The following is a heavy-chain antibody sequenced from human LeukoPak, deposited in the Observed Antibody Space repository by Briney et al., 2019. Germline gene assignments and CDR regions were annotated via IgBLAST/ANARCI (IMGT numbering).Heavy chain of an antibody. D-gene: IGHD3-10*01. CDR3: ARVKIIYGSGRGRYNWFDP. J-gene: IGHJ5*02. CDR1: GFTFSSYS. V-gene: IGHV3-48*04. CDR2: ISSSGSAI. Sequence: GGSLRLSCAASGFTFSSYSMNWVRQAPGKGLEWVSYISSSGSAIYYADSVKGRFTISRDNAKNSLYLQMNSLRAEDTAVYYCARVKIIYGSGRGRYNWFDPWGQGTLVTVSS.